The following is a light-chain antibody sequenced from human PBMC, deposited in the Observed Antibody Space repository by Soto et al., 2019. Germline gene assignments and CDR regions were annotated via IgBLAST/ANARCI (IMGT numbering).Light chain of an antibody. V-gene: IGKV3-15*01. CDR2: GAS. Sequence: EIVMTQSPATLSVSPGERATLSCRASQSVSSNLAWYQQKTGQAPRFLIYGASTRATGIPARFSGSGSGTEFTLTISSLQSEDFAVYYCQHYNNWPTFGQGTKVEIK. CDR1: QSVSSN. J-gene: IGKJ1*01. CDR3: QHYNNWPT.